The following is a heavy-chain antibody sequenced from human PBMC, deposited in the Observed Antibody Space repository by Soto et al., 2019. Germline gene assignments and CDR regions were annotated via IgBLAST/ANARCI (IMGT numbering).Heavy chain of an antibody. CDR1: GESFSGYY. CDR2: INHSGST. J-gene: IGHJ2*01. CDR3: ASGLNGDYYWYFDL. V-gene: IGHV4-34*01. Sequence: SETLSVTCAVYGESFSGYYWSWIRQPPGKGLEWIGEINHSGSTNYNPSLKSRVTISVDTSKNQFSLKLSSVTAADTAVYYCASGLNGDYYWYFDLWGPGTLVTVSS. D-gene: IGHD4-17*01.